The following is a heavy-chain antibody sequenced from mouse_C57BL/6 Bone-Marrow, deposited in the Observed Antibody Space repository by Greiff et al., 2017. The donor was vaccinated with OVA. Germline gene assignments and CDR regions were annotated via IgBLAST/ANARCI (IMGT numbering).Heavy chain of an antibody. J-gene: IGHJ1*03. CDR3: ARYPYDGLWYFDV. CDR1: GFTFTDYY. CDR2: IRNKANGYTT. D-gene: IGHD2-3*01. V-gene: IGHV7-3*01. Sequence: EVQVVESGGGLVQPGGSLSLSCAASGFTFTDYYMSWVRQPPGKALEWLGFIRNKANGYTTEYSASVKGRFTISRDNSQSILYLQMNALRAEDSATYYCARYPYDGLWYFDVWGTGTTVTVSS.